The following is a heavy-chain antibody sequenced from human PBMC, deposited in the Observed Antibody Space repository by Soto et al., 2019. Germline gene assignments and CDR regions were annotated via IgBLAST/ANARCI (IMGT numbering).Heavy chain of an antibody. V-gene: IGHV4-34*01. CDR3: ARGRGRYCSGGSCLSGRSGFDP. J-gene: IGHJ5*02. Sequence: PSETLSLTCAAYGGTFSGYYWSWIRQPPGKGLEWIGEINHSGSTNYNPSLKSRVTISVDTSKNQFSLKLSSVTAADTAVYYCARGRGRYCSGGSCLSGRSGFDPWGQGTLVTVSS. CDR1: GGTFSGYY. CDR2: INHSGST. D-gene: IGHD2-15*01.